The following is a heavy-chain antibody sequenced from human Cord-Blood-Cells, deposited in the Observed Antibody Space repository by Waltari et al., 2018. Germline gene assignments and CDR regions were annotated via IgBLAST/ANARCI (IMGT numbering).Heavy chain of an antibody. D-gene: IGHD6-13*01. V-gene: IGHV3-53*04. Sequence: EGQLVESGGGLVQRGGSLRPSWAASGFTVGSNYMRGVRQAPGKGLECVSVIYSGGSTYYADSVKGRFTISRHNSKNTLYLQMNSLRAEDTAVYYCAGIAAAGNDAFDIWGQGTMVTVSS. CDR1: GFTVGSNY. CDR3: AGIAAAGNDAFDI. CDR2: IYSGGST. J-gene: IGHJ3*02.